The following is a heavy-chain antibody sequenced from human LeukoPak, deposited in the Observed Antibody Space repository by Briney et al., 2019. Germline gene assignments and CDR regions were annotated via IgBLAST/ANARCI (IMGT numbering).Heavy chain of an antibody. Sequence: GGSLRLSCAASGFTVSSNYMSWVRQAPGKGLEWVSVIYSGGSTYYADSVKGRFTISRDNSKNTLYLQMNSLRAEDTAVYYCAATYSFAPFDYWGQGTLVTVST. CDR2: IYSGGST. CDR1: GFTVSSNY. CDR3: AATYSFAPFDY. D-gene: IGHD5-18*01. V-gene: IGHV3-66*01. J-gene: IGHJ4*02.